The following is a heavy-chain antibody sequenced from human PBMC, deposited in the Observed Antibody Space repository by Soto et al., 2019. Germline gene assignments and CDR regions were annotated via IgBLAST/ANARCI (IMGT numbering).Heavy chain of an antibody. V-gene: IGHV1-69*01. CDR2: IIPFFGTS. CDR1: GGTFSSYP. J-gene: IGHJ6*02. D-gene: IGHD1-26*01. CDR3: ARVGHITNYGMAV. Sequence: QVQLVQSGAEVKKPGSSVKVSCEASGGTFSSYPINWVRQAPGQGLEWMGGIIPFFGTSNYAQKFQGRVTITADDYTSTAYMELRSLRSADTAVYYCARVGHITNYGMAVWGQGTTVTVSS.